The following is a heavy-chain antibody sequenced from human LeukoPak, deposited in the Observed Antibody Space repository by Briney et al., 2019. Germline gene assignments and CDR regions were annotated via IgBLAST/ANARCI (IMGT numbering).Heavy chain of an antibody. CDR3: VRGAPFDY. Sequence: PGGSLRLSCAASRFTFTSYWMHWVRQAPGKGLVWVSRMNSDGTSTVYADSVKGRFTISRDNAKNMLYLQMNSLRVDDAAVYYCVRGAPFDYWGQGTLVAVSS. CDR1: RFTFTSYW. CDR2: MNSDGTST. V-gene: IGHV3-74*01. J-gene: IGHJ4*02. D-gene: IGHD1-26*01.